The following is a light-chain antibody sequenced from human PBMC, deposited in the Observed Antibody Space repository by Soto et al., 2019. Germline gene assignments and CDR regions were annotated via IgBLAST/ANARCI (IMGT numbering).Light chain of an antibody. V-gene: IGLV2-14*01. Sequence: QSVLTQPASVSGSPRQSITISCTGTSSDVGSYNYVSWYQQHPGKAPKLMIYEVNNRPSGVSNRFSGSKSGNTASLTISGLQAEDEADYYCSSYTSSSTLEVFGTGTKLTVL. J-gene: IGLJ1*01. CDR1: SSDVGSYNY. CDR2: EVN. CDR3: SSYTSSSTLEV.